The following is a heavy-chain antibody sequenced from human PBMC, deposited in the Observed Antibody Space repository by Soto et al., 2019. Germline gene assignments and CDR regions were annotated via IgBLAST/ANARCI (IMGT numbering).Heavy chain of an antibody. CDR1: GFTFSSYA. CDR3: ARESGSGWYGGGNWFDP. J-gene: IGHJ5*02. CDR2: ISYDGSNK. D-gene: IGHD6-19*01. Sequence: GALRLSCAASGFTFSSYAMHWVRQAPGKGLEWVAVISYDGSNKYYADSVKGRFTISRDNSKDTLYLQMNSLRAEDTAVYYCARESGSGWYGGGNWFDPWGQGT. V-gene: IGHV3-30-3*01.